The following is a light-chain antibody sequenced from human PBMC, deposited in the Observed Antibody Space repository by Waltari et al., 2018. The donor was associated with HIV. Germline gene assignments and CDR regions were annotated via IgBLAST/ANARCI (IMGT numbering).Light chain of an antibody. J-gene: IGKJ2*01. CDR3: QQYFNTPYT. CDR2: WAS. V-gene: IGKV4-1*01. Sequence: DIVMTQSPDSLPVSLGERATINCQSNQTLFYSSNNKNYLAWYQQKPRQPPKLLIYWASSRESGVPDRFSGSGSVTNFSLTITSLQAEDVAIYYCQQYFNTPYTFGRGTKVEI. CDR1: QTLFYSSNNKNY.